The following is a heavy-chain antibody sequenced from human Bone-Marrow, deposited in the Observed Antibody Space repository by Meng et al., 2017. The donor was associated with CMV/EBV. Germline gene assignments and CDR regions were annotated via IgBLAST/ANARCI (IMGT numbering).Heavy chain of an antibody. D-gene: IGHD2-8*01. CDR2: MISSGSTI. CDR1: GFTFSSYE. Sequence: GEALKIPCEAPGFTFSSYEMNWVRQAPGKGLEWVLYMISSGSTIYYADSVKGRFTISRDNAKNSLYLQMNSLRAEDTAVYYCARGAIVLMVYARLDGMDVWGQGTTVTVSS. V-gene: IGHV3-48*03. CDR3: ARGAIVLMVYARLDGMDV. J-gene: IGHJ6*02.